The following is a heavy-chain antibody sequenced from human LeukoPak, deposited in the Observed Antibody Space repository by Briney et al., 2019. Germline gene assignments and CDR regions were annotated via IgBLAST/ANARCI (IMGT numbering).Heavy chain of an antibody. CDR2: IIPIFGTA. J-gene: IGHJ4*02. D-gene: IGHD6-13*01. CDR3: ARLSSSSWDKKFDY. CDR1: GGTFSSYA. V-gene: IGHV1-69*05. Sequence: GASVKVSCKASGGTFSSYAISWVRQAPGQGLEWMGGIIPIFGTANYAQKLQGRVTMTTDTSTSTAYMELRSLRSDDTAVYYCARLSSSSWDKKFDYWGQGTLVTVSS.